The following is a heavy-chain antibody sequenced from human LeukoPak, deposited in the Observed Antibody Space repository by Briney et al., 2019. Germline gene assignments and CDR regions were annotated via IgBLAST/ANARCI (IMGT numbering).Heavy chain of an antibody. CDR2: IYYSGST. CDR3: ARALVRGVTGRYYYGMDV. Sequence: SETLSLTCTVSGGSISSSSYYWGWIRQPPGKGLEWIGSIYYSGSTNYSPSLKSRVTISVDTSKNQFSLKLTSVTAADTAVYYCARALVRGVTGRYYYGMDVWGQGTTVTVSS. CDR1: GGSISSSSYY. J-gene: IGHJ6*02. V-gene: IGHV4-39*07. D-gene: IGHD3-10*01.